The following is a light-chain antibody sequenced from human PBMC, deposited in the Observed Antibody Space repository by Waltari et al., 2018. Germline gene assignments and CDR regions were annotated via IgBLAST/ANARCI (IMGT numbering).Light chain of an antibody. Sequence: DIQMTQSPSSLSASVGDRVTITCRASQGISNSLAWFQQRPGKAPKSLIYGASSLQSGVPSKFSRSGFGTDFTLTISSLQPEDFAPYYCQQYNSYPFTFGPGTKVDIK. CDR2: GAS. CDR3: QQYNSYPFT. V-gene: IGKV1-16*02. CDR1: QGISNS. J-gene: IGKJ3*01.